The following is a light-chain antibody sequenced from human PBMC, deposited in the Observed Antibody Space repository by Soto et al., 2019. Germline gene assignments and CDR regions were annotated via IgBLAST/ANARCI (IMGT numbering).Light chain of an antibody. Sequence: DIQMTQSPSSVSASVGDRVTITCRASQGIGSWLAWYQQKPGTAPKLLIYGASSLQGGVPSRFSGSGSGTDFTLTISSLQPEDFATYSCQQANSFPWTFGQGTKVEIK. CDR2: GAS. CDR3: QQANSFPWT. V-gene: IGKV1-12*01. J-gene: IGKJ1*01. CDR1: QGIGSW.